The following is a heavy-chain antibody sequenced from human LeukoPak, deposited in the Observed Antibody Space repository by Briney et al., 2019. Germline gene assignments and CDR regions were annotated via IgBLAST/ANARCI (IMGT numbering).Heavy chain of an antibody. D-gene: IGHD3-22*01. J-gene: IGHJ4*02. Sequence: PGGSLRLSCAASGFTFSSYAMHWVRQAPGKGLEWVAVISYDGSNKYYADSVKGRFTISRDNSKNTLYLQMNSLRTEDTAVYYCARGGYYYDSSGYYFDYWGQGTLVTVSS. V-gene: IGHV3-30*01. CDR1: GFTFSSYA. CDR3: ARGGYYYDSSGYYFDY. CDR2: ISYDGSNK.